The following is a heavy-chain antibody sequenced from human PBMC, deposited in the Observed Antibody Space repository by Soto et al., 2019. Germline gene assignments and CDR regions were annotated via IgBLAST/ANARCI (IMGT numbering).Heavy chain of an antibody. V-gene: IGHV3-11*01. CDR1: GFTFSDYY. Sequence: GGSLRLSCAASGFTFSDYYMSWIRQAPGKGLEWVSYISSSGSTIYYADSVKGRFTISRDNAKNSLYLQMNSLRAEDTAVYYCAREGNETPWPSLDVWGKGTTVTVSS. D-gene: IGHD2-8*01. CDR3: AREGNETPWPSLDV. CDR2: ISSSGSTI. J-gene: IGHJ6*04.